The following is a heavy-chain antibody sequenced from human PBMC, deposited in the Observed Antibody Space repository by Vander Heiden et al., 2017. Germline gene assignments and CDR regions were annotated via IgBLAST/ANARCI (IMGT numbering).Heavy chain of an antibody. V-gene: IGHV3-23*01. CDR1: GFTFSSYA. D-gene: IGHD3-10*01. CDR3: AKDALLWFGELFFIDY. Sequence: EVQLLESGGGLVQPGGALRLSCAASGFTFSSYAMSWVRQAPGKGLEWVSAISGSGGSTYYADSVKGRFTISRDNSKNTLYLQMNSLRAEDTAVYYCAKDALLWFGELFFIDYWGQGTLVTVSS. CDR2: ISGSGGST. J-gene: IGHJ4*02.